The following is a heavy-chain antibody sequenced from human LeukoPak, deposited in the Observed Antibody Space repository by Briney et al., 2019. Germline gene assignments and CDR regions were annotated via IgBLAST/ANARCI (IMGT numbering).Heavy chain of an antibody. D-gene: IGHD2-2*02. V-gene: IGHV4-34*01. J-gene: IGHJ3*02. CDR1: GGSFSGYY. CDR3: ARRRVWLVPAAIGRDAFDI. CDR2: INHSGST. Sequence: SETLSLTCAVYGGSFSGYYWSWIRQPPGKGLEWIGEINHSGSTNYNPSLKSRVTISVDTSKNQFSLKLSSVTAADTAVYYCARRRVWLVPAAIGRDAFDIWGQGTMVTVSS.